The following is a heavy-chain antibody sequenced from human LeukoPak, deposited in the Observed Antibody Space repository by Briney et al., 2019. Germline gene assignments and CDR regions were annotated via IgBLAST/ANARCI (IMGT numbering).Heavy chain of an antibody. CDR3: ARARYCSGGSCYSGPFDY. CDR1: GYTFTGYY. V-gene: IGHV1-2*02. CDR2: INPNSGGT. D-gene: IGHD2-15*01. Sequence: ASVKVSCKASGYTFTGYYMHWVRQAPGQGLEWMGWINPNSGGTNYAQKFQGRVTMTRDTSISTAYVELSRLRSDDTAVYYCARARYCSGGSCYSGPFDYWGQGTLVTVSS. J-gene: IGHJ4*02.